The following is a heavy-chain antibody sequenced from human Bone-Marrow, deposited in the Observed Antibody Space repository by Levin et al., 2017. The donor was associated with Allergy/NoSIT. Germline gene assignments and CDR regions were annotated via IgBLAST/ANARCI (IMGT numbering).Heavy chain of an antibody. CDR1: GGSFSGYY. V-gene: IGHV4-34*01. Sequence: PSETLSLTCAVYGGSFSGYYWSWIRQPPGKGLEWIGEINHSGSTNYNPSLKSRVTISVDTSKNQFSLKLSSVTAADTAVYYCAREIVAYYDFRFDPWGQGTLVTVSS. D-gene: IGHD3-3*01. CDR2: INHSGST. CDR3: AREIVAYYDFRFDP. J-gene: IGHJ5*02.